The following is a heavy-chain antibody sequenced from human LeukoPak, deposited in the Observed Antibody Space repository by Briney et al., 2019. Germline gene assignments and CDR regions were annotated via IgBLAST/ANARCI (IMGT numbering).Heavy chain of an antibody. V-gene: IGHV1-46*01. CDR1: GYTFTSYY. D-gene: IGHD1-14*01. CDR3: ARDNSAEDTAWWFDP. J-gene: IGHJ5*02. Sequence: ASVKVSCKASGYTFTSYYMHWVRQAPGQGLEWMGIINPSGGGTSYAQKFQGRATMTRDMSTSTDYMELSSLRSEDTAVYYCARDNSAEDTAWWFDPWGQGTLVTVSS. CDR2: INPSGGGT.